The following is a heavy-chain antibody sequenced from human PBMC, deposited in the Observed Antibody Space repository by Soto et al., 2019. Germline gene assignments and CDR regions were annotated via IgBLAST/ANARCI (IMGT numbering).Heavy chain of an antibody. D-gene: IGHD1-26*01. CDR2: IIPMFRTT. J-gene: IGHJ3*01. CDR1: GDTFDTYT. V-gene: IGHV1-69*12. CDR3: EGGDGGADVFEL. Sequence: QVQLVQSGTEVRKPGSSVNVSCQASGDTFDTYTFSWVRQAPGQGLQWMGEIIPMFRTTNYAPRFQGRLTLAAEDSTRIVSMELYSLTFEDTAVFCCEGGDGGADVFELWGQGTMIAVSS.